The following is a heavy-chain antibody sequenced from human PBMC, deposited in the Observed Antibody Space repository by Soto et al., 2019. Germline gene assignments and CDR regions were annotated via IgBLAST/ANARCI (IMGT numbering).Heavy chain of an antibody. Sequence: QVQLVQSGAEVKKPGSSVKVSCKASGGTFSSYAISWVRQAPGQGLEWMGGIIPIFGTANYAQKFQGGVTITADESTSTAYMELSSLRSEDTAVYYCARAYYYDSSGYYRQYYFDYWGQGTLVTVSS. V-gene: IGHV1-69*01. J-gene: IGHJ4*02. D-gene: IGHD3-22*01. CDR1: GGTFSSYA. CDR2: IIPIFGTA. CDR3: ARAYYYDSSGYYRQYYFDY.